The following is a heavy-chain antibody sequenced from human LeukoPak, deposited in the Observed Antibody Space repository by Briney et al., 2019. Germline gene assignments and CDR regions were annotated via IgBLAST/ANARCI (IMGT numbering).Heavy chain of an antibody. J-gene: IGHJ5*02. CDR3: ATDGAGFDT. Sequence: GGSLRLSCAASGFTFNDYYMSWIRQAPGKGLEWLSYINIGGTNTHYADSVKGRFTIPRDNAKKSLYLEMNNLRAEDTAVYYCATDGAGFDTWGQGVLVTVSS. CDR1: GFTFNDYY. V-gene: IGHV3-11*01. CDR2: INIGGTNT.